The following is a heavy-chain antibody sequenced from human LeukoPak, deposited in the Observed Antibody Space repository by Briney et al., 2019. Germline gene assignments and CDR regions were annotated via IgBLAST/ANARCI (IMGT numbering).Heavy chain of an antibody. CDR2: ISSSSIYT. D-gene: IGHD6-13*01. V-gene: IGHV3-11*06. CDR3: AREGTAADLGYFDY. J-gene: IGHJ4*02. CDR1: GFTFSSYV. Sequence: AGGSLRLSCAASGFTFSSYVMSWIRQAPGKGLEWVSYISSSSIYTNHADSVKGRFTISRDNAKNSLFLQMNSLRAEDTAVYYCAREGTAADLGYFDYWGQGTLVTVSS.